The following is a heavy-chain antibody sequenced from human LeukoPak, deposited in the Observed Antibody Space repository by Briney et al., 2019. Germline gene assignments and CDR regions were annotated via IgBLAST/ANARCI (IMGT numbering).Heavy chain of an antibody. V-gene: IGHV3-23*01. CDR2: ISGSGGST. D-gene: IGHD1-26*01. CDR3: AGGPQYSGSYGD. CDR1: GFTFSSYA. J-gene: IGHJ4*02. Sequence: GGSLRLSCAASGFTFSSYAMSWVRQAPGKGLEWVSAISGSGGSTYYADSVRGRFTISRDNSKNTLYLQMNSLRADDTGLYFCAGGPQYSGSYGDWGQGTLVTVSS.